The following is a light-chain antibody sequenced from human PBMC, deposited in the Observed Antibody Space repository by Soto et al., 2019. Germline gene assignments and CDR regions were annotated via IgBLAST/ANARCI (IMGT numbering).Light chain of an antibody. V-gene: IGKV3-11*01. CDR2: DAS. CDR1: QSVSIY. J-gene: IGKJ5*01. Sequence: EIVLTQSPATLSLSPGERATLSCRASQSVSIYLAWYQQRPGQAPRLLIYDASNRATGIPARFSGSGSGTDFTLTISRLEPEDFAVYYCQHYGETPITFGLGTRLEIK. CDR3: QHYGETPIT.